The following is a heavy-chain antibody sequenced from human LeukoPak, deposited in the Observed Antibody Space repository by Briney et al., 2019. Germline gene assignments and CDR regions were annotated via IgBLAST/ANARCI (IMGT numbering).Heavy chain of an antibody. CDR1: GGSISSGSYY. CDR2: IYTSGST. V-gene: IGHV4-61*02. CDR3: ARDRWSHYYDSRSFDY. D-gene: IGHD3-22*01. J-gene: IGHJ4*02. Sequence: PSETLSLTCTVSGGSISSGSYYWSWIRQPAGKGLEWIGRIYTSGSTNYNPSLKSRVTISVDTSKNQFSLKLSSVTAADTAVYYCARDRWSHYYDSRSFDYWGQGTLVTVSS.